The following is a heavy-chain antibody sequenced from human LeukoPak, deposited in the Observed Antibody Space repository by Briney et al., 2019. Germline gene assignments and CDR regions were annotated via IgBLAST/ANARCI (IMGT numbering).Heavy chain of an antibody. J-gene: IGHJ4*02. Sequence: PGGSLRLSCVASGFSLTSYAMHWVRQAPGKGVEWVTILSSDGITQNYADSVRGRFTISRDDSKKTLYLQMNSLRREDTAIYYCARGAPRVVAFDHWGQGALFTVSS. V-gene: IGHV3-30*04. CDR3: ARGAPRVVAFDH. CDR1: GFSLTSYA. D-gene: IGHD3-22*01. CDR2: LSSDGITQ.